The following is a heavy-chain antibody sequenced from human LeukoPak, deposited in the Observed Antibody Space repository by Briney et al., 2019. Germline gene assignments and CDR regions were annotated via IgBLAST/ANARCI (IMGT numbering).Heavy chain of an antibody. Sequence: KTSETLSLTCTVSGGSIRSYHWSWIRQPPGKGLEWIGSIYYSGSTYYNPSLKSRVTISVDTSKNQFSLKLSSVTAADTAVYYCARERTVTTRIDYWGQGTLVTVSS. D-gene: IGHD4-17*01. CDR1: GGSIRSYH. V-gene: IGHV4-39*07. J-gene: IGHJ4*02. CDR3: ARERTVTTRIDY. CDR2: IYYSGST.